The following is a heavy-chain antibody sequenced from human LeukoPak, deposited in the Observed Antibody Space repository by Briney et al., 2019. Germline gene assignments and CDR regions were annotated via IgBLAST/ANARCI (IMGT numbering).Heavy chain of an antibody. J-gene: IGHJ4*02. CDR1: GASVGRGAHF. D-gene: IGHD5-24*01. CDR2: IYQSGST. Sequence: SETLSLTCTVSGGSVSGASVGRGAHFWNWIRQAPGKGLEWIGYIYQSGSTYFNPSLKSRVSISIDTSKNQFSLKLSSVTAADTAVYYCARDSEFYDGSNYTYYFDLWGQGTLVTGSS. V-gene: IGHV4-30-2*01. CDR3: ARDSEFYDGSNYTYYFDL.